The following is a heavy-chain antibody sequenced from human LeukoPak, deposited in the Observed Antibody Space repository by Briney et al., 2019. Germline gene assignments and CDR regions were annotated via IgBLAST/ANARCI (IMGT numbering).Heavy chain of an antibody. CDR1: GGSFSGYY. CDR2: INHSGST. CDR3: ARLVPDSSSWYGGYYYYYGMDV. Sequence: SETLSLTCAVYGGSFSGYYWSWIRQPPGKGLEWIGEINHSGSTNYNPSLKSRVTISVDTSKNQFSLKLSSVTAADTAVYYCARLVPDSSSWYGGYYYYYGMDVWGQGTTVTVSS. D-gene: IGHD6-13*01. J-gene: IGHJ6*02. V-gene: IGHV4-34*01.